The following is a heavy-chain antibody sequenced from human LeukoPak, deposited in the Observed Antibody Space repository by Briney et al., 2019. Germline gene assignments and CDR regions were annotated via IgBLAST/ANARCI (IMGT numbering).Heavy chain of an antibody. CDR2: IIPIFGTA. CDR3: TKSDWFDP. V-gene: IGHV1-69*13. J-gene: IGHJ5*02. Sequence: ASVKVSCKASGGTFSSYAISWVRQAPGQGLEWMEGIIPIFGTANYAQKFQGRVTITADESTSTAYMELNSLRAEDTAVYYCTKSDWFDPWGQGTLVTVSS. CDR1: GGTFSSYA.